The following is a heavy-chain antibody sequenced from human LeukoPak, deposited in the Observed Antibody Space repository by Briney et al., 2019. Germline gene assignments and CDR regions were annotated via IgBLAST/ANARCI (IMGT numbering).Heavy chain of an antibody. D-gene: IGHD2-2*01. CDR3: ARRREYHTFDY. Sequence: SETLSLTCTVSGGSVSDSGYYWGWFRQTPGMALEWIGTSHYSRSPYYNPSLKSRLTTSVDAAKNGFSLNLRSVTASDTAVYYCARRREYHTFDYWGRGTLVTVSS. J-gene: IGHJ4*02. CDR2: SHYSRSP. V-gene: IGHV4-39*01. CDR1: GGSVSDSGYY.